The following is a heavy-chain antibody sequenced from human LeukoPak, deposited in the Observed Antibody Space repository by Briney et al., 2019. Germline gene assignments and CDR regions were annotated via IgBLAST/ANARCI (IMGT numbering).Heavy chain of an antibody. D-gene: IGHD3-10*01. CDR3: AKRGVVIRAVIIVGFHKEAYYFDY. CDR2: LYSGEST. J-gene: IGHJ4*02. V-gene: IGHV3-53*05. CDR1: GFTFSSYA. Sequence: GGSLRLSCAASGFTFSSYAMSWVRQAPGKGLEWVSVLYSGESTYYAVSVEGRFTISRDNSKNPLYLQMNSLRAEDTAVYFCAKRGVVIRAVIIVGFHKEAYYFDYWGQGTLVTVSS.